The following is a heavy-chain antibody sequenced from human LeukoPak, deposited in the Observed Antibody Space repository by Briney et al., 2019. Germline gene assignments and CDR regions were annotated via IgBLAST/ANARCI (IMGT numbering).Heavy chain of an antibody. CDR1: GGSISSYC. CDR3: ARGGLPSNNWQLGY. Sequence: PSETLSLTCTVSGGSISSYCWNWIRQSPGKRLEWIVYIYYNGDRAYNPSLKSRVSISVDTSKNQCSLKLSSVTAADTAVYYCARGGLPSNNWQLGYWGQGSLVTVSS. J-gene: IGHJ4*02. D-gene: IGHD1-1*01. V-gene: IGHV4-59*01. CDR2: IYYNGDR.